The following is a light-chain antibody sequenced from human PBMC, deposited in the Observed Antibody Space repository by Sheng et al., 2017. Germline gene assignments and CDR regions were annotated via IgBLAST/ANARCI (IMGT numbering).Light chain of an antibody. V-gene: IGKV3-11*01. J-gene: IGKJ2*01. CDR2: GIS. CDR3: QQRSNWPQT. CDR1: QTIRNNY. Sequence: EIVLTQSPATLSLSPGDGATLSCRASQTIRNNYLAWYQQKPGQAPRLVIYGISTRATGIPARFSGSGYGTEFTLTISSLEPEDFAVYYCQQRSNWPQTFGQGTKLEIK.